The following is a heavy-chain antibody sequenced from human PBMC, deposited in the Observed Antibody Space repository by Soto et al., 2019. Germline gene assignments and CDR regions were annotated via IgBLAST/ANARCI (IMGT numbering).Heavy chain of an antibody. J-gene: IGHJ5*02. CDR2: INHSGST. Sequence: QVQLQQWGAGLLKPSETLSLTCAVYGGSFSGYYWSWIRQPPGKGLEWIGEINHSGSTNYNPSLTSRVTISVDTSKNQFSLKLSSVTAADTAVYYCARRFCSSTSCYTNNWFDPWGQGTLVTVSS. D-gene: IGHD2-2*02. V-gene: IGHV4-34*01. CDR3: ARRFCSSTSCYTNNWFDP. CDR1: GGSFSGYY.